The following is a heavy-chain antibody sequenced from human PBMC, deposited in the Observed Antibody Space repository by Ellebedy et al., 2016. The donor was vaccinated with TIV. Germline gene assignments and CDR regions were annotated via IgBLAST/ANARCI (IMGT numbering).Heavy chain of an antibody. V-gene: IGHV4-34*01. J-gene: IGHJ4*02. Sequence: MPSETLSLTCAVSGGSFSGYFWSWIRQPPGKGLEWIGDINHSGSTNYNPSLKSRVTISVDTSKNQFSLKLSSVTAADTAVYYCARTFYYDSSGYPLFDYWGQGTLVTVSS. CDR1: GGSFSGYF. D-gene: IGHD3-22*01. CDR2: INHSGST. CDR3: ARTFYYDSSGYPLFDY.